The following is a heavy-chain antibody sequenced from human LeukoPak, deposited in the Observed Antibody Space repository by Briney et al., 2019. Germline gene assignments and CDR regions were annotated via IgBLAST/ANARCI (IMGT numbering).Heavy chain of an antibody. CDR3: ARDRGYYFDC. V-gene: IGHV3-48*01. CDR1: GFAFNTYS. J-gene: IGHJ4*02. D-gene: IGHD3-10*01. Sequence: PGGSLRLSCAASGFAFNTYSMNWVRQAPGKGLEWISFISGSSTTILYAGSMKGRFTISGDNAKNSVYLQMNSLRAEDTAVYYCARDRGYYFDCWGQGTLVTVSS. CDR2: ISGSSTTI.